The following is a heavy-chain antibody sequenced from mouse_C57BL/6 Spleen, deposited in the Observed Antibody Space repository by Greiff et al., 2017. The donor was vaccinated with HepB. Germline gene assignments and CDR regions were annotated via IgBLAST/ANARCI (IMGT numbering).Heavy chain of an antibody. CDR3: AREAYGRSYWYFDV. Sequence: VQLQQSGAELVRPGSSVKLSCKASGYTFTSYWMDWVKQRPGQGLEWIGNIYPSDSETHYNQKFKDKATLTVDTSSSTAYMQLSSLTSEDSAVYYCAREAYGRSYWYFDVWGTGTTVTVSS. D-gene: IGHD1-1*01. CDR1: GYTFTSYW. J-gene: IGHJ1*03. CDR2: IYPSDSET. V-gene: IGHV1-61*01.